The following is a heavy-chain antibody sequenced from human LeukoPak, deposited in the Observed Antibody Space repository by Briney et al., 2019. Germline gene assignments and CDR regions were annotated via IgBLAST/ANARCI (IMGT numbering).Heavy chain of an antibody. CDR1: GFTFSNSA. D-gene: IGHD3-16*01. CDR3: ANIMMGYFDY. V-gene: IGHV3-23*01. J-gene: IGHJ4*02. Sequence: PGGSLRLSCAASGFTFSNSAINWVRQAPGKGPEWVSAISGSGYNTYYADSVKGRFTISRDNSKNTLYLQMNSLRAEDTAVYYCANIMMGYFDYWGQGTLVTVSS. CDR2: ISGSGYNT.